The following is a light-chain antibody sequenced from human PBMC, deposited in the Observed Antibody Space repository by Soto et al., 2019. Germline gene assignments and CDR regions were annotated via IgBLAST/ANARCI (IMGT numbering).Light chain of an antibody. J-gene: IGKJ4*01. CDR1: QSVSSN. V-gene: IGKV3-15*01. Sequence: EMVMTQSPAALSVSPGERATLSCRASQSVSSNLAWYQQKPGQAPRLLIYGASTRATGIPARFSGSGSGTEFTLTISSLQSEDFAVYYCQQYNIWPLTFGGGTKVDIK. CDR3: QQYNIWPLT. CDR2: GAS.